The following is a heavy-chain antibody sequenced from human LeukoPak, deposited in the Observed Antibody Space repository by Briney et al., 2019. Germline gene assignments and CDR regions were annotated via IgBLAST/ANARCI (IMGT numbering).Heavy chain of an antibody. J-gene: IGHJ6*03. V-gene: IGHV4-61*02. Sequence: SQTLSFTCTVSGGSISSGSYYWSWIRQPAGKGLEWIGRIYTSGSTNYNPSLKSRVTISVDTSKNQFSLKLSSVTAADTAVYYCARLFSSAYYYYYMDVWGKGTTVTVSS. CDR1: GGSISSGSYY. CDR3: ARLFSSAYYYYYMDV. D-gene: IGHD6-6*01. CDR2: IYTSGST.